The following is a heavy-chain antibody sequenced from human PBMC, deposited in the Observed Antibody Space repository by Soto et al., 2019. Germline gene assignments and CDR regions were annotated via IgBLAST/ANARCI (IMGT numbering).Heavy chain of an antibody. CDR1: GDTFNFYS. V-gene: IGHV1-69*04. D-gene: IGHD3-10*01. J-gene: IGHJ4*02. CDR2: VNPILSMS. Sequence: QVQLVQSGAEVKRPGSSVKVSCKASGDTFNFYSINWVRQAPGLGLEWMGRVNPILSMSNYAQRFQGRVTMNADKSTSTAYMELSGLRSEDTAIYYCVTSYGSGYRAFDFWGQGALVTVSS. CDR3: VTSYGSGYRAFDF.